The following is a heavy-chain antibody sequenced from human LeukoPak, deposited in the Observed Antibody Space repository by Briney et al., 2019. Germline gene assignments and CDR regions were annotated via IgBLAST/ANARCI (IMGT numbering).Heavy chain of an antibody. Sequence: SETLSLTCAVYGGSFSGYYWSWIRQPPGKGLEWIGEINHSGSTNYNPSLKSRVTISVDTSKNQFSLKLSSVTAADTAVYYCARVTHGSGSFDYWGQGTLVTVSS. CDR1: GGSFSGYY. D-gene: IGHD3-10*01. V-gene: IGHV4-34*01. CDR2: INHSGST. CDR3: ARVTHGSGSFDY. J-gene: IGHJ4*02.